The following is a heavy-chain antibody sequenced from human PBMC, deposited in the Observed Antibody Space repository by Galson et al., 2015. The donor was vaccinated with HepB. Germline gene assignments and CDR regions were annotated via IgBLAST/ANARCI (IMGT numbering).Heavy chain of an antibody. J-gene: IGHJ6*02. CDR3: AKAFGVGVLVFYYGMDV. CDR2: VSYDGNEK. D-gene: IGHD3-10*01. Sequence: SLRLSCAASGFTFNSFGMYRVRQAPGKGLEWVAVVSYDGNEKYYADSVKGRFTISRDNSNNTLSVQMDGLRTEDTAIYYCAKAFGVGVLVFYYGMDVWGQGTTVIVSS. V-gene: IGHV3-30*18. CDR1: GFTFNSFG.